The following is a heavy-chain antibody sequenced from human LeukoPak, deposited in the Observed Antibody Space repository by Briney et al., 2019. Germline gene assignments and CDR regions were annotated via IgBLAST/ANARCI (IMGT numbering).Heavy chain of an antibody. V-gene: IGHV4-34*01. J-gene: IGHJ4*02. Sequence: ASETLSLTCAVYGASYNAYYWSWIRQPPGKGLEWIGDIAHRGTATYNPSLKSRLTISADASKNQFPLKLNSVTDADTAVYYCAVGITILGVAASFDSWGQGNLVIVSS. CDR3: AVGITILGVAASFDS. CDR1: GASYNAYY. CDR2: IAHRGTA. D-gene: IGHD3-3*01.